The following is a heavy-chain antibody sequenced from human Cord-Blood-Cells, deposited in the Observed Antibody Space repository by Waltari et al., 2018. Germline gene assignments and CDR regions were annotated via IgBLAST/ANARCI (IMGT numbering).Heavy chain of an antibody. CDR1: GGSISSYY. V-gene: IGHV4-4*07. J-gene: IGHJ6*03. CDR2: IYTSGNT. D-gene: IGHD5-18*01. Sequence: QVQLQESGPGLVKPSETLSLTCTVSGGSISSYYWSWIRQPAGKGLEWIGRIYTSGNTNYNPSLKRRVTMSVDTSKNQFSLKLSSVTAADTAVYYCARERGYSYGYYYYYYMDVWGKGTTVTVSS. CDR3: ARERGYSYGYYYYYYMDV.